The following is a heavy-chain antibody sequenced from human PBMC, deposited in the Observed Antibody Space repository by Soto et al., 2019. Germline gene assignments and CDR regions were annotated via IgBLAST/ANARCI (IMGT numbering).Heavy chain of an antibody. D-gene: IGHD3-3*01. J-gene: IGHJ6*02. V-gene: IGHV4-39*01. CDR1: GGSISSSSYY. CDR3: ASVLRFLEWLSPVGYVYV. CDR2: IYYSGST. Sequence: SETLSLTCTVSGGSISSSSYYWGWIRQPPGKGLEWIGSIYYSGSTYYNPSLKSRVTISVDTSKNQFSLKLSSVTAADTAVYYCASVLRFLEWLSPVGYVYVWGQGTTVTVSS.